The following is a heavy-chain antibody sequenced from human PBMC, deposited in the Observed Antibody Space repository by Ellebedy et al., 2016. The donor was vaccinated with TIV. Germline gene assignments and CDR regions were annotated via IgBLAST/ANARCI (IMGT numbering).Heavy chain of an antibody. CDR3: AKEEIRRRGAAPES. Sequence: PGGSLRLSCATSGFNFTNYGIHWVRQTPDRGLDWVAFIGHVDDNFYYKDSVKGRFTISRDNSYNTVYLQMTSLRIEDTAVYHCAKEEIRRRGAAPESWGQGTRVTVS. V-gene: IGHV3-30*02. J-gene: IGHJ4*02. D-gene: IGHD2-15*01. CDR2: IGHVDDNF. CDR1: GFNFTNYG.